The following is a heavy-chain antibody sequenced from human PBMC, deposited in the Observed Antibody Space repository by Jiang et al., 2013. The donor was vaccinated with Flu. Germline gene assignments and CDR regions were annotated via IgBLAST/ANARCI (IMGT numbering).Heavy chain of an antibody. CDR3: ASNCGGDCYHQKFDY. D-gene: IGHD2-21*01. J-gene: IGHJ4*02. CDR2: ISSSGSTI. Sequence: EVQLVESGGGLVQPGGSLRLSCAASGFTFSSYEMNWVRQAPGKGLEWVSYISSSGSTIYYADSVKGRFTISRDNAKNSLYLQMNSLRAEDTAVYYCASNCGGDCYHQKFDYWGQGTLVTVSS. CDR1: GFTFSSYE. V-gene: IGHV3-48*03.